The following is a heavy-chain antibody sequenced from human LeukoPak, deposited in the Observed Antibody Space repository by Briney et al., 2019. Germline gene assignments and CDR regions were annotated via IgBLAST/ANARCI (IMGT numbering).Heavy chain of an antibody. CDR1: GYTFTGYY. V-gene: IGHV1-2*02. J-gene: IGHJ4*02. CDR2: INPNSGGT. Sequence: ASVKVSCKASGYTFTGYYMHWVRQAPGQGLEWVGWINPNSGGTNYAQKFQGRVTMTRDTSISTAYMELTRLRSDDTAVYYCARDRYAYSSGWYYFGYWGQGTLVTVSS. D-gene: IGHD6-19*01. CDR3: ARDRYAYSSGWYYFGY.